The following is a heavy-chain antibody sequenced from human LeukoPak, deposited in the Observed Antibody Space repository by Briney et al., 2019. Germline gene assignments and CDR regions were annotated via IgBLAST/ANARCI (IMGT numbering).Heavy chain of an antibody. CDR3: ARVYSGSYGGYYFDY. V-gene: IGHV3-21*01. D-gene: IGHD1-26*01. J-gene: IGHJ4*02. Sequence: GGSLRLSCAASGFDFSKYTMSWVRQAPGKGLEWVSSISSSSSYIYYADSVKGRFTISRDNAKNSLYLQMNSLRAEDTAVYYCARVYSGSYGGYYFDYWGQGTLVTVSS. CDR2: ISSSSSYI. CDR1: GFDFSKYT.